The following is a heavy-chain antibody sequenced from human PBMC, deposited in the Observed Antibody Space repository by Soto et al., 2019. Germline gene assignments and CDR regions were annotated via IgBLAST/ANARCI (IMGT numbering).Heavy chain of an antibody. D-gene: IGHD3-22*01. J-gene: IGHJ1*01. CDR2: ISSSSSTI. Sequence: GGSLRLSCAASGFTFSSYSMNWVRQAPGKGLEWVSYISSSSSTIYYADSVKGRFTISRDNAKNTLHLQMNSLRAEDTAVYYCAKGADYFHSNGYTQEYNPSGGQGPLVPVSS. V-gene: IGHV3-48*01. CDR3: AKGADYFHSNGYTQEYNPS. CDR1: GFTFSSYS.